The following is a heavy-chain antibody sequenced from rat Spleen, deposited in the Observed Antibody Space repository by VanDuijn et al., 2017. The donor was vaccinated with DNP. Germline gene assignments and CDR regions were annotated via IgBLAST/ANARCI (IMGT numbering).Heavy chain of an antibody. V-gene: IGHV3-1*01. Sequence: EVQLQESGSGLVKPSQSLSLTCSVTGYFITSNYWGWIRKFPRNKLEYIGHISYSGSTNYNPALKSRLSITRDTSKNHFFLHLNSVTTEDTATYYCARWTRYFDYWGQGVMVTVSS. CDR3: ARWTRYFDY. D-gene: IGHD1-7*01. J-gene: IGHJ2*01. CDR1: GYFITSNY. CDR2: ISYSGST.